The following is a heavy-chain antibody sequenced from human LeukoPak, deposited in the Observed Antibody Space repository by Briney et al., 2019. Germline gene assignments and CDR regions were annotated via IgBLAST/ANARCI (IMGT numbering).Heavy chain of an antibody. CDR3: APHCSSTSCPDY. D-gene: IGHD2-2*01. V-gene: IGHV3-7*01. J-gene: IGHJ4*02. CDR2: IKQDGSEK. Sequence: GGSLRLSCAASGFTFDDYGMSWVRQAPGKGLEWVANIKQDGSEKYYVDSVKGRFTISRDNAKNSLYLQMNSLRAEDTAVYYCAPHCSSTSCPDYWGQGTLVTVSS. CDR1: GFTFDDYG.